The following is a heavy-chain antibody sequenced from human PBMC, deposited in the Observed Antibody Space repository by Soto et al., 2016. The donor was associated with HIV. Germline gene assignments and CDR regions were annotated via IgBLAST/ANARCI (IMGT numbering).Heavy chain of an antibody. V-gene: IGHV3-11*05. Sequence: VQLVESGGGLVKPGGSLRLSCVASGFTFSDYYMSWIRQAPGKGLEWVSYISSSSSYTNYADSVKGRFTISRDNAKNSLYLQMNSLRAEDTAVYYCARARPEFMVRGVIGPGTTGGQGTLVTVSS. D-gene: IGHD3-10*01. CDR2: ISSSSSYT. CDR1: GFTFSDYY. CDR3: ARARPEFMVRGVIGPGTT. J-gene: IGHJ4*02.